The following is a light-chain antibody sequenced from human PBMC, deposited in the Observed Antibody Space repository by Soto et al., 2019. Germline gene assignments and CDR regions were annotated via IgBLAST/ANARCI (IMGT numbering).Light chain of an antibody. Sequence: QSALTQPASVSGSPGQSITISCTGTSSDVGAYNYVSWYQQHPGKAPKLMIFDVSNRPSGVSNRFSGSKSGNTASLTISGLQDEDEAAYYCSSYTTATARVFGGGTKVTVL. CDR1: SSDVGAYNY. V-gene: IGLV2-14*01. CDR2: DVS. J-gene: IGLJ3*02. CDR3: SSYTTATARV.